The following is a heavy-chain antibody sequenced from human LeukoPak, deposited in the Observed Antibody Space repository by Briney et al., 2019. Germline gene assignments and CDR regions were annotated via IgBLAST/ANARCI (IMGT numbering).Heavy chain of an antibody. CDR1: GFTFDDYT. Sequence: GGSLRLSCAASGFTFDDYTMHWVRQAPGKGLEWVSLISWDGSSTYYADSVKGRFTISRDNSKNSLYLQMNSLRTEDTALYYCAKDMGWRRGSSYFYYYGMDVWGQGTTVTVSS. J-gene: IGHJ6*02. V-gene: IGHV3-43*01. CDR2: ISWDGSST. D-gene: IGHD3-10*01. CDR3: AKDMGWRRGSSYFYYYGMDV.